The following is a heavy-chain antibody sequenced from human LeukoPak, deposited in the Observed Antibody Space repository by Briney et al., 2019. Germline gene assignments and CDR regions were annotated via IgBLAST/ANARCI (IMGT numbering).Heavy chain of an antibody. D-gene: IGHD1-26*01. J-gene: IGHJ4*02. CDR2: IGHDGSNK. CDR1: GFTFSNYG. V-gene: IGHV3-30*18. CDR3: AKIENQKQVWDCHF. Sequence: GRSLRLSCAASGFTFSNYGMHWVRQAPGKGLEWVAIIGHDGSNKYYADSVKGRFTISRDNSKNTLYLQMNSLRAEDTAVYYCAKIENQKQVWDCHFWGQGTLVTVSS.